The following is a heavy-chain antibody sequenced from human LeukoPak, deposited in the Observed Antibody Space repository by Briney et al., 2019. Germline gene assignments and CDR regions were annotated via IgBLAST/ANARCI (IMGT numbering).Heavy chain of an antibody. CDR3: AREAVANDAFDI. CDR1: GGSISSGSYY. D-gene: IGHD5-12*01. J-gene: IGHJ3*02. V-gene: IGHV4-61*02. Sequence: SETLSLTCTVSGGSISSGSYYWSWIRQPAGKGLEWIGRIYTSGSTNYNPSLKSRVTISVDTSKNQFSLKLSSVTAADTAVYYCAREAVANDAFDIWGQGTMVTVSS. CDR2: IYTSGST.